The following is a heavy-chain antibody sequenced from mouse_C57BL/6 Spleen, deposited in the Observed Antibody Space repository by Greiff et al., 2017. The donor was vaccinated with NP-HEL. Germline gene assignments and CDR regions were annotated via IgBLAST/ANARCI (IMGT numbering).Heavy chain of an antibody. V-gene: IGHV1-74*01. CDR3: AIEGPYYYGSSSYYFDY. Sequence: VQLQQPGAELVKPGASVKVSCKASGYTLTSYWMHWVKQRPGQGLEWIGRIHPSDSDTNYNQKFKGKATLTVDKSSSTAYMQLSSLTSEDSAVYYCAIEGPYYYGSSSYYFDYWGQGTTLTVSS. CDR1: GYTLTSYW. CDR2: IHPSDSDT. D-gene: IGHD1-1*01. J-gene: IGHJ2*01.